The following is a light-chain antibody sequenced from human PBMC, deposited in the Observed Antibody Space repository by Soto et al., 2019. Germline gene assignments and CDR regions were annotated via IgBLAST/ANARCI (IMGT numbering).Light chain of an antibody. J-gene: IGKJ3*01. Sequence: DIQMTQSPSSLSASVGARVTISCRASQGIANYLAWYQQKPGKVPKLLIYAASTLQSGVPSRFSASGSGTDFTLTISSLQPEDVATYYCQKYNSAPSTLGPGTKVDI. CDR3: QKYNSAPST. CDR2: AAS. CDR1: QGIANY. V-gene: IGKV1-27*01.